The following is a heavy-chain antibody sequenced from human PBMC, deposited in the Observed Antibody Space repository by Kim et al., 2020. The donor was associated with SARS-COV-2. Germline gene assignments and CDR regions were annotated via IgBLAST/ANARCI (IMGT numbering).Heavy chain of an antibody. D-gene: IGHD6-13*01. V-gene: IGHV3-48*03. J-gene: IGHJ6*02. CDR2: ISSSGSTI. CDR1: GFTFSSYE. Sequence: GGSLRLSCAASGFTFSSYEMNWVRQAPGKGLEWVSSISSSGSTIYYADSVKGRFTISRDNTKNSLYLQMNSLRAEDTAVYYCARDPYSSRYNYYGMDVWGQGTTVTVSS. CDR3: ARDPYSSRYNYYGMDV.